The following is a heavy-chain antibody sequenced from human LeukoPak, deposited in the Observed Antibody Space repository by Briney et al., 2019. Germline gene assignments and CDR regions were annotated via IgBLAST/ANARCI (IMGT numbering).Heavy chain of an antibody. CDR1: GFTFSSYE. D-gene: IGHD6-19*01. Sequence: PGGSLRLSCAASGFTFSSYEMNWVRQAPGKGLEWVSYISSSGSTIYYADSVKGRFTISRDNAKNSLYLQMNSLRAEDTAVYYCARGQYSSGWYEEDDYYYGMDVRGKGTTVTVSS. CDR2: ISSSGSTI. V-gene: IGHV3-48*03. J-gene: IGHJ6*04. CDR3: ARGQYSSGWYEEDDYYYGMDV.